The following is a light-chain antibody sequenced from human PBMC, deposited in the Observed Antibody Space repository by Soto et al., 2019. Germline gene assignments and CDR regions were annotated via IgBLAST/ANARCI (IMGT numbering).Light chain of an antibody. CDR1: QDISNY. CDR2: DAS. Sequence: DIQMTQSPSSLSASVGDRVTITCQASQDISNYLNWYQQKPGKAPKLLIYDASNLKTGVPSRFRGSGSGTDFTFTISSLQPEDIATYYCQQYDNLPLTFGPGTKVDIK. CDR3: QQYDNLPLT. J-gene: IGKJ3*01. V-gene: IGKV1-33*01.